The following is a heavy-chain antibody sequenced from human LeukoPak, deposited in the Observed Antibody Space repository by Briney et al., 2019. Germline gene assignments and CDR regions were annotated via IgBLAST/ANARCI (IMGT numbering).Heavy chain of an antibody. Sequence: GGSLRLSCAASGFTFSSYGMHWVRQAPGKGLEWVAVISYDGSNKYYADSVKGRFTISRDNSKNTLYLQMNSLRAEDTAVYYCAKDGPRSDILRQHYYYYYMDVWGKGTTVTVSS. CDR3: AKDGPRSDILRQHYYYYYMDV. D-gene: IGHD3-9*01. J-gene: IGHJ6*03. V-gene: IGHV3-30*18. CDR2: ISYDGSNK. CDR1: GFTFSSYG.